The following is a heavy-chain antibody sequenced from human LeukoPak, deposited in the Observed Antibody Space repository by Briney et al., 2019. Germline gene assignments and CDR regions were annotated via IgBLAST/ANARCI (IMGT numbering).Heavy chain of an antibody. V-gene: IGHV4-30-4*01. Sequence: SQTLSLTCTVSGGSISSGDYYWIWIRQPPGKGLEWIGYIYYSGSTYYNPSLKSRVTISVDTSKNQFSLKLSSVTAADTAVYYCARDAQGSGSYSSDYWGQGTLVTVSS. CDR1: GGSISSGDYY. CDR2: IYYSGST. J-gene: IGHJ4*02. D-gene: IGHD3-10*01. CDR3: ARDAQGSGSYSSDY.